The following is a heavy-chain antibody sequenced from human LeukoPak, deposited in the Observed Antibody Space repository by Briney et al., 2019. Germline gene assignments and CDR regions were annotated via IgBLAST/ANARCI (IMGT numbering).Heavy chain of an antibody. Sequence: ASVTVSCKASGGTFSSYAISWVRQAAGQGLEWTGGIIPIFGTANYAQMFQGRVTTTADESTSTAYMELSSLRSEHTAVYYCARGGPSRGSGFYYFDGCGQGSLVTVSS. CDR1: GGTFSSYA. CDR2: IIPIFGTA. CDR3: ARGGPSRGSGFYYFDG. J-gene: IGHJ4*02. V-gene: IGHV1-69*13. D-gene: IGHD6-19*01.